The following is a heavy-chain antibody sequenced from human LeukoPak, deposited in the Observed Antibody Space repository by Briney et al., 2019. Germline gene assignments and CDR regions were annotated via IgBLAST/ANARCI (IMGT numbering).Heavy chain of an antibody. CDR1: GFAFSYYW. CDR3: ARGTGAIDY. D-gene: IGHD1-26*01. CDR2: IKQDGSEK. Sequence: GGSLRLSCAASGFAFSYYWMSWVRQAPGKGLEWVANIKQDGSEKYFVDSVKGRFTISRDNAKNSLYLQMSSLRAGDTAVYYCARGTGAIDYWGQGTLVTVSS. V-gene: IGHV3-7*01. J-gene: IGHJ4*02.